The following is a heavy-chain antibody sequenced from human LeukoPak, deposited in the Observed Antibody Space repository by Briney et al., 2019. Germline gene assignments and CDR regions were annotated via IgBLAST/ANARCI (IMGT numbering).Heavy chain of an antibody. Sequence: GGSLRLSCAVSGFTFSSSWMHWVRQAPGKGLEWVAVISYDGSNKYYADSVKGRFTISRDNSKNTLYLQMNSLRAEDTAVYYCAKLEWLASLYGMDVWGQGTTVTVSS. D-gene: IGHD3-3*01. CDR2: ISYDGSNK. CDR1: GFTFSSSW. CDR3: AKLEWLASLYGMDV. V-gene: IGHV3-30*18. J-gene: IGHJ6*02.